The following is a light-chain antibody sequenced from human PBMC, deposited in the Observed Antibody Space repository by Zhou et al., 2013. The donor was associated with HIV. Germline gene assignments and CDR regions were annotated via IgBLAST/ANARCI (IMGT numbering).Light chain of an antibody. CDR2: GTS. V-gene: IGKV3-15*01. Sequence: IVMTQSPASLSVSPGERVTLSCRASQSITSDLAWYQKKPGQAPRLLIYGTSTRAAGIPARFSGSGSGTEFTLTISSMQSEDFAVYYCQQYNNWPGYTFGQGTKLEIK. J-gene: IGKJ2*01. CDR1: QSITSD. CDR3: QQYNNWPGYT.